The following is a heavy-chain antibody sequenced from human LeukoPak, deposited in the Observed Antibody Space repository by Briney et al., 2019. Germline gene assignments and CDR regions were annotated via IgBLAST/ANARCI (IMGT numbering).Heavy chain of an antibody. J-gene: IGHJ6*04. D-gene: IGHD3-10*02. V-gene: IGHV3-21*01. Sequence: GGSLRLSCAASGFTFSSYSMNWVRQAPGKGLEWVSSISSSSSYIYYADSVKGRFTISRDNAKNSLYLEMNSLRAEDTAVYYCAELGITMIGGVWGKGTTVTISS. CDR1: GFTFSSYS. CDR2: ISSSSSYI. CDR3: AELGITMIGGV.